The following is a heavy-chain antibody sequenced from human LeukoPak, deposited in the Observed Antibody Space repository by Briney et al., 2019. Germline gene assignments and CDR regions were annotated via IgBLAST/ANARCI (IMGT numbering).Heavy chain of an antibody. CDR2: IIPIFGTT. Sequence: GASVKVSCKASGGTFNSYAISWVRQAPGQGLEWMGGIIPIFGTTIYAQKFQGRVTMTEDTSTDTAYMELSSLRSEDTAVYYCATQWGTMVRGVMFPYEKRRNWFDPWGQGTLVTVSS. J-gene: IGHJ5*02. CDR3: ATQWGTMVRGVMFPYEKRRNWFDP. V-gene: IGHV1-69*06. CDR1: GGTFNSYA. D-gene: IGHD3-10*01.